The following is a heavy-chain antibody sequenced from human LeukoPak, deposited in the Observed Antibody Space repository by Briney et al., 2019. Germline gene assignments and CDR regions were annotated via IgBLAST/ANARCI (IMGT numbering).Heavy chain of an antibody. V-gene: IGHV3-74*01. CDR2: ISTDASST. J-gene: IGHJ4*02. CDR1: GFTFSSYW. CDR3: TGHHQAYSRTY. Sequence: GGSLRLSCAGSGFTFSSYWMHWVRQAPGKGLVWVSRISTDASSTTYADSVKGRFTISRDNAKDTLYLQINSLRAEDTAVYYCTGHHQAYSRTYWGQGTLVTVSS. D-gene: IGHD4-11*01.